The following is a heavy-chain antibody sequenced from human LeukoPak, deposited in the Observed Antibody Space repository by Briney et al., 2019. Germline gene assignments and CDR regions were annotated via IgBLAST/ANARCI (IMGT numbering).Heavy chain of an antibody. CDR2: INSDGSST. J-gene: IGHJ4*02. Sequence: GGSLRLSCAASGFTFSSYGMHWVRQAPGKGLVWVSRINSDGSSTSYADSVKGRFTISRDNAKNTLYLQMNSLRAEDTAVYYCARDLGYCSGGSCPLFDYWGQGTLVTVS. CDR1: GFTFSSYG. V-gene: IGHV3-74*01. CDR3: ARDLGYCSGGSCPLFDY. D-gene: IGHD2-15*01.